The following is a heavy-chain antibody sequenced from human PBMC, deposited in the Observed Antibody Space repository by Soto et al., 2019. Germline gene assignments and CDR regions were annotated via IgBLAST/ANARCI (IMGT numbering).Heavy chain of an antibody. CDR2: ISGHNGNT. J-gene: IGHJ6*02. D-gene: IGHD3-22*01. CDR3: ARDWYYYDSSGYSKTVWYYYYGMDV. Sequence: ASVKVSCKASGYSFTNYAISWVRQAPGQGLEWMGWISGHNGNTNYAQKLQGRVTMTTDTSTSTAYMELRSLRSDDTAVYYCARDWYYYDSSGYSKTVWYYYYGMDVWGQGTTVTVSS. CDR1: GYSFTNYA. V-gene: IGHV1-18*01.